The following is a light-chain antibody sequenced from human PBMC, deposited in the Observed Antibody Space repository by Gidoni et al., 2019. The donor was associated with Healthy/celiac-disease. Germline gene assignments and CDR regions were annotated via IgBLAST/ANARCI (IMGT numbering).Light chain of an antibody. CDR1: QSVSSN. CDR2: GAS. J-gene: IGKJ3*01. CDR3: QQYNNWPPFT. V-gene: IGKV3-15*01. Sequence: EIVMTQSPATLSVSPGARATLSCRASQSVSSNLAWYQQKPGKAPRLLIYGASTRATGIPARFSGSGSGTEFTLTISSLQSEDFAVYYCQQYNNWPPFTFGPGTKVDIK.